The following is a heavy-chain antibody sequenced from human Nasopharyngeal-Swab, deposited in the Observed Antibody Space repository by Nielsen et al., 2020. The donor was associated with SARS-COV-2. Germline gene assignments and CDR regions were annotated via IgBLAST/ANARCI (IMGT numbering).Heavy chain of an antibody. V-gene: IGHV1-69*13. CDR2: IIPIFGTT. Sequence: SVKVSCKASGGTFSSYAISWVRQAPGQGLEWMGGIIPIFGTTNHAQKFQGRVTITADESTSTAYMELSSLRSEDTAVYYCSRTYYYDSSGRNAFDIWGQGTMVTVSS. D-gene: IGHD3-22*01. CDR3: SRTYYYDSSGRNAFDI. J-gene: IGHJ3*02. CDR1: GGTFSSYA.